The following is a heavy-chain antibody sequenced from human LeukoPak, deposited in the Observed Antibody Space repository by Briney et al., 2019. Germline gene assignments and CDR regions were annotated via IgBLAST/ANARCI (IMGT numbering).Heavy chain of an antibody. V-gene: IGHV4-59*01. J-gene: IGHJ4*02. D-gene: IGHD1-26*01. Sequence: PSETLSLTCTVSGGSISSYYWSWIRQPPGKGLEWIGYISYSGTTNYNPSLKSRVTISVDTSKNQFSLKLSSVTAADTAVYYCAGAGLVGATQGFDYWGQGTLVTVSS. CDR1: GGSISSYY. CDR2: ISYSGTT. CDR3: AGAGLVGATQGFDY.